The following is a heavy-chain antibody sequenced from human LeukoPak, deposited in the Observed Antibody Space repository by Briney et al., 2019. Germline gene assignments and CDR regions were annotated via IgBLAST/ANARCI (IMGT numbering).Heavy chain of an antibody. Sequence: ASVKVSCKASGYTFTGYYMHWVRQAPGQGLEWMGGIIPIFGTANYAQKFQGRVTITADESTSTAYMELSSLRSEDTAVYYCARAASSSTAAAFDIWGQGTMVTVSS. CDR1: GYTFTGYY. CDR3: ARAASSSTAAAFDI. J-gene: IGHJ3*02. CDR2: IIPIFGTA. V-gene: IGHV1-69*13. D-gene: IGHD6-6*01.